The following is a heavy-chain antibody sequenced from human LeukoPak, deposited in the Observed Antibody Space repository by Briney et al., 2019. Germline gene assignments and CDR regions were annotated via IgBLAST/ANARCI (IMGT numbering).Heavy chain of an antibody. V-gene: IGHV3-21*01. CDR1: GFTFSSFA. Sequence: PGGSLRLSCAASGFTFSSFAMNWVRQAPGKGLEWDSFISSGSSYRYYADSMKGRFTISRDNAENSLSLQMNSLRVGDTAVYYCARARYGSGSWYLDSWGQGTLVTVSS. CDR3: ARARYGSGSWYLDS. CDR2: ISSGSSYR. D-gene: IGHD3-10*01. J-gene: IGHJ4*02.